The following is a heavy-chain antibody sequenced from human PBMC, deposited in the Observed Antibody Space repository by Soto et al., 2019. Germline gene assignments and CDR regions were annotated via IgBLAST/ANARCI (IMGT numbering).Heavy chain of an antibody. CDR1: GGTFSSYA. J-gene: IGHJ6*02. D-gene: IGHD6-6*01. CDR2: IIPIFGTA. Sequence: QVQLVQSGAEVKKPGSSVKVSCKASGGTFSSYAISWVRQAPGQGLEWMGGIIPIFGTANYAQKFQGRVTITADESTSTAYMELSSLRSEETAVYYCARDDTLVTRSYYYYGMDVWGQGTTVTVSS. V-gene: IGHV1-69*01. CDR3: ARDDTLVTRSYYYYGMDV.